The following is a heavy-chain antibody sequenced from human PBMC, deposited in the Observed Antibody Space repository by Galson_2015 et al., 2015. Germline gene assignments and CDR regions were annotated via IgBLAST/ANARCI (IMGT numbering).Heavy chain of an antibody. CDR3: ARDFDVVVPAAIEYYGMDV. D-gene: IGHD2-2*01. Sequence: SLRLSCAASGFTFSSYGMHWVRQAPGKGLEWVAVIWYDGSNKYYADSVKGRFTISRDNSKNTLYLQMNSLRAEDTAVYYCARDFDVVVPAAIEYYGMDVWGQGTTVTVSS. CDR1: GFTFSSYG. V-gene: IGHV3-33*01. CDR2: IWYDGSNK. J-gene: IGHJ6*02.